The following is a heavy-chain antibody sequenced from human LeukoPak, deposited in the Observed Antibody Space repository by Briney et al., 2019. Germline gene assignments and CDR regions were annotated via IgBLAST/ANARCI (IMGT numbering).Heavy chain of an antibody. CDR1: GGPISSYY. CDR3: ERVSGSGMDV. V-gene: IGHV4-59*01. CDR2: IYYSGST. Sequence: SETLSLTCTVSGGPISSYYWSWIRQPPGKGLEWIGYIYYSGSTNYNPSLKSRVTISVDTSKNQFSLKLGSVTAADTAVYYCERVSGSGMDVWGQGTTVTVSS. J-gene: IGHJ6*02. D-gene: IGHD3-10*01.